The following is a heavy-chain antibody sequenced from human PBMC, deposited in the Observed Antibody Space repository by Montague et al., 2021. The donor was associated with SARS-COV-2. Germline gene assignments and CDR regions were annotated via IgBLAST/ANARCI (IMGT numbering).Heavy chain of an antibody. CDR2: ISHGGGT. CDR3: ASHCGGGRCYFGMDV. D-gene: IGHD2-15*01. CDR1: GGSFSSY. V-gene: IGHV4-34*01. Sequence: SETLSLTCDVYGGSFSSYWSWVRQPPGRGPEWVGQISHGGGTNYNPSLTSRVTISVDTSKNQVSLKLSSVTAADTAVYYCASHCGGGRCYFGMDVWGQGTTVTVSS. J-gene: IGHJ6*02.